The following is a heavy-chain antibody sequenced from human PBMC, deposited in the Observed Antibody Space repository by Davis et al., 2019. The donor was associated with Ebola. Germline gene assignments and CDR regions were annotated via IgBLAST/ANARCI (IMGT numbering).Heavy chain of an antibody. D-gene: IGHD6-13*01. CDR3: ARPLTAAGTWFDP. J-gene: IGHJ5*02. CDR1: GGSISSGGYY. Sequence: PSETLSLTCTVSGGSISSGGYYWSWIRQHPGKGLEWIGYIYYSGSTYYNPSLKSRVTISVDTSKKQFSLKLSSVTAADTAVYYCARPLTAAGTWFDPWGQGTLVTVSS. CDR2: IYYSGST. V-gene: IGHV4-31*03.